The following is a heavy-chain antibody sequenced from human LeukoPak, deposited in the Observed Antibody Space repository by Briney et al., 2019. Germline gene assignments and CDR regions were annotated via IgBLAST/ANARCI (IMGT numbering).Heavy chain of an antibody. V-gene: IGHV4-34*01. CDR2: INHSGST. J-gene: IGHJ4*02. CDR1: GGSFSGYY. D-gene: IGHD2-15*01. Sequence: SETLSLTCAVYGGSFSGYYWSWIRQPPGKGLEWIGEINHSGSTNYNPSLKSRVTISVDTSKNQFSLKLSSVTAADTAVYYCASDCSGGSRYPYWGQGTLVTVSS. CDR3: ASDCSGGSRYPY.